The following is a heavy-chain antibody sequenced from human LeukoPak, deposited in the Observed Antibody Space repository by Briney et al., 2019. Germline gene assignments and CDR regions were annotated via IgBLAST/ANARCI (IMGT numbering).Heavy chain of an antibody. J-gene: IGHJ5*02. Sequence: ASVKVSCKVSGYTLTELSMHWVRQAPGKGLEWMGGFDPEDGETIYARKFQGRVTMTEDTSTDTAYMELSSLRSEDTAVYYCATEGSRYCSGGSCYPWGQGTLVTVSS. D-gene: IGHD2-15*01. CDR3: ATEGSRYCSGGSCYP. CDR1: GYTLTELS. CDR2: FDPEDGET. V-gene: IGHV1-24*01.